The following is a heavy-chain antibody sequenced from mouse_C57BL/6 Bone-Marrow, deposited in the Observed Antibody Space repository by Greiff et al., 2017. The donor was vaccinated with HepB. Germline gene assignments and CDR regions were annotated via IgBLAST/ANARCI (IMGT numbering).Heavy chain of an antibody. D-gene: IGHD1-1*01. J-gene: IGHJ4*01. CDR1: GYTFTSYW. V-gene: IGHV1-50*01. CDR2: IDPSDSYT. CDR3: AILITRAMDY. Sequence: QVQLQQPGAELVKPGASVKLSCKASGYTFTSYWMQWVKQRPGQGLEWIGEIDPSDSYTNYNQKLKGKATLTVDTSSSTAYMHLSSLTSEDSAVYYCAILITRAMDYWGQGTSVTVSS.